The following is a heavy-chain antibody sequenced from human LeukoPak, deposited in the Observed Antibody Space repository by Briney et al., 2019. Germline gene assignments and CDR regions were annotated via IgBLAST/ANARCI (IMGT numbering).Heavy chain of an antibody. J-gene: IGHJ4*02. D-gene: IGHD3-9*01. CDR3: TTDPGDQCFDWLIVDY. CDR1: GFTFSNAW. CDR2: IKSKTDGGTT. V-gene: IGHV3-15*01. Sequence: GGSLRLSCAASGFTFSNAWMSWVRQAPGKGLEWVGRIKSKTDGGTTDYAAPVRGRFTISRDDSKNTLYLQMNSLKTEDTAVYYCTTDPGDQCFDWLIVDYWGQGTLVTVSS.